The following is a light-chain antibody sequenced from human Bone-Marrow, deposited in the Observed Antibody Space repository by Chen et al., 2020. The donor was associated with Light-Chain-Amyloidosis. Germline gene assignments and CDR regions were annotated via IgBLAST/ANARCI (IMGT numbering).Light chain of an antibody. V-gene: IGKV3-11*01. Sequence: EIVLTQSPATLSLSPGERATLSCRASKSVGNYLAWYQQKPGQAPGLLIYDASNRATGIPARFSGSGSGTDFTLTISSLEPEDFAVYYCQQRTNWLTFGGGTRVEI. J-gene: IGKJ4*01. CDR3: QQRTNWLT. CDR2: DAS. CDR1: KSVGNY.